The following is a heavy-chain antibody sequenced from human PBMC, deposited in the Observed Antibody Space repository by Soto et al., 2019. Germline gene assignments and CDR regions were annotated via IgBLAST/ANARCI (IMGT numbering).Heavy chain of an antibody. CDR3: ARDAGGWYQLLSPWFDP. CDR2: IYHSGST. CDR1: GGSISSSNW. Sequence: PSETLPLTCAVSGGSISSSNWWSWVRQPPGKGLEWIGDIYHSGSTNYNPSLKSRVTISVDTSKNQFSLRLSSVTAADTAVYYCARDAGGWYQLLSPWFDPWGQGTLVTVSS. V-gene: IGHV4-4*02. D-gene: IGHD2-2*01. J-gene: IGHJ5*02.